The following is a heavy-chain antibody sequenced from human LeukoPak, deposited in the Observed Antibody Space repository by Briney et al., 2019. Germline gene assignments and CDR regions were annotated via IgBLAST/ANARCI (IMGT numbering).Heavy chain of an antibody. V-gene: IGHV3-11*01. J-gene: IGHJ4*02. D-gene: IGHD3-22*01. CDR1: GFTFSDYY. Sequence: GGSLRLSCAASGFTFSDYYVSWIRQAPGKGLEWVSYISSSGSTIYYADSVKGRFTISRDNAKNSLYLQMNSLRAEDTAVYYCARVKYYGSSGYPLWGQGTLVTVSS. CDR3: ARVKYYGSSGYPL. CDR2: ISSSGSTI.